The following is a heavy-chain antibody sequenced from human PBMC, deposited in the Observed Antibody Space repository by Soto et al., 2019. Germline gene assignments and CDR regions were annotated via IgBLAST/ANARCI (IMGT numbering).Heavy chain of an antibody. CDR1: GFTFSSYG. J-gene: IGHJ4*02. V-gene: IGHV3-30*18. CDR2: ISYDGSNK. Sequence: QVQLVESGGGVVQPGRSLRLSCAASGFTFSSYGMHWVRQAPGKGLEWVAVISYDGSNKYYADSVKGRFTISRDNCKNTLYLQMNSLRAEDTAVYYCAKDRIAAAGTALDYWGQGTLVTVSS. D-gene: IGHD6-13*01. CDR3: AKDRIAAAGTALDY.